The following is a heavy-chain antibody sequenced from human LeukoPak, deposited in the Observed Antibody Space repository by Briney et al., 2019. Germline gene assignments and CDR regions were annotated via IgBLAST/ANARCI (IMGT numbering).Heavy chain of an antibody. D-gene: IGHD3-22*01. Sequence: PSETLSLTCTVSGGSIRSSSYYWGWIRQPPGKGLEWIGSIYYSGSTYYNASLKSRGTISVDTSKNQFSLKLNSVTAADTAMYYCARQFYHDSSGADYWGQGALVTVSS. CDR2: IYYSGST. CDR3: ARQFYHDSSGADY. J-gene: IGHJ4*02. CDR1: GGSIRSSSYY. V-gene: IGHV4-39*01.